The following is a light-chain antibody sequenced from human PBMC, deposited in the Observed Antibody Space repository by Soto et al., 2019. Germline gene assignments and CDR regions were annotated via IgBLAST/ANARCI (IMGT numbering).Light chain of an antibody. CDR1: QSISSW. Sequence: DIQMTQSPSTLSASVGDRVTITCRASQSISSWLAWYQQKPGKAPKLLIYDASSLESGVPSRFSGSGSGPEFTLTISSLQPDDFASYYCQQYNSYSPATFGPGTKVDIK. V-gene: IGKV1-5*01. J-gene: IGKJ3*01. CDR2: DAS. CDR3: QQYNSYSPAT.